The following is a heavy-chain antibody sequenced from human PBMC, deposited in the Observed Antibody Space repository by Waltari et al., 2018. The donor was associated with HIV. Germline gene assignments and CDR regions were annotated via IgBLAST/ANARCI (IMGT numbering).Heavy chain of an antibody. V-gene: IGHV4-38-2*01. D-gene: IGHD5-12*01. CDR2: ISHRGST. CDR3: ARGDIVATGGFDF. Sequence: QVQLQESGPGLVKPSETLSLTCAVPSYPFSSAYSWGWIRQSPGKGLEWIGSISHRGSTYYNPSLKSRVTISVDTSKNQVSLKLSSVTAADTAVYYCARGDIVATGGFDFWGQGTLVTVSS. J-gene: IGHJ4*02. CDR1: SYPFSSAYS.